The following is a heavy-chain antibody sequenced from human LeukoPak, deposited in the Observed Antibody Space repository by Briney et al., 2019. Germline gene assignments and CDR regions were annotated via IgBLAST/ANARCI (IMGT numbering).Heavy chain of an antibody. CDR1: GFTFSSYG. Sequence: PGGSLRLSCAASGFTFSSYGMHWVRQAPGKGLEWVAVISYDGSNKYYADSVKGRFTISRDSSKNTLYLQMNSLRAEDTAVYYCAKQQLDTSLYYYYGMDVWGQGTTVTVSS. J-gene: IGHJ6*02. CDR3: AKQQLDTSLYYYYGMDV. D-gene: IGHD6-13*01. V-gene: IGHV3-30*18. CDR2: ISYDGSNK.